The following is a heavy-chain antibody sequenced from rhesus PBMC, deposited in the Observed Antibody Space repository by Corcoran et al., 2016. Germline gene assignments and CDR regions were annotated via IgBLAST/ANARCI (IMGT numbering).Heavy chain of an antibody. V-gene: IGHV3-30*01. J-gene: IGHJ4*01. D-gene: IGHD5-12*01. Sequence: EVQLVESGGGLVQPGGSLRLSCAASGFTFSNVGLNWVRPAPGKGLEWVARIKSKADGGTADYAASVKGRFTISRDDSKNTLYLQMNSLKTEDTAVYYCTTETVSFDYWGQGVLVTVSS. CDR1: GFTFSNVG. CDR3: TTETVSFDY. CDR2: IKSKADGGTA.